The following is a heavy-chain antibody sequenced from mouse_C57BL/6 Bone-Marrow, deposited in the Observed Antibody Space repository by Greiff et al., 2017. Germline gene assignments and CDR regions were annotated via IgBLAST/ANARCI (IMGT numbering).Heavy chain of an antibody. D-gene: IGHD1-1*01. J-gene: IGHJ2*01. CDR3: TNYYGPYDY. CDR2: IRLKSDNYAT. Sequence: EVNLVESGGGLVQPGGSMKLSCVASGFTFSNYWMNWVRQSPEKGLEWVAQIRLKSDNYATHYAESVKGRFTISRDDSKSSVYLQMNNLRAEDTGIYYCTNYYGPYDYWCQGTTLTVSS. V-gene: IGHV6-3*01. CDR1: GFTFSNYW.